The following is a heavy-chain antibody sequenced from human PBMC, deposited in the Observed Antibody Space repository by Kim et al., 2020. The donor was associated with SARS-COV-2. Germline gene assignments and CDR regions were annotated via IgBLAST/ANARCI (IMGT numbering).Heavy chain of an antibody. J-gene: IGHJ6*02. CDR1: GFMFRSYG. V-gene: IGHV3-30*02. CDR2: IWYDGRNK. D-gene: IGHD4-17*01. Sequence: GGSLRLSCAASGFMFRSYGMHWVRQAPGKGLEWVAFIWYDGRNKYYGESVKGRFTISRENSKKTVYLQMNILRVEDTAEYYCAKALYGEYDVYHSAMDVWGQGTTVTVSS. CDR3: AKALYGEYDVYHSAMDV.